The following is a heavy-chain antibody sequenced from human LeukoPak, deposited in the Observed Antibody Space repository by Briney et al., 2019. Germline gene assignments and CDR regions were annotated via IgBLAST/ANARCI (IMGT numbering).Heavy chain of an antibody. CDR3: ARERTPKHYYGSGTYDH. V-gene: IGHV3-30*02. J-gene: IGHJ4*02. Sequence: PGGSLRLSCTASGFTFSNYGMHWVRQSPDKGLEWVAFIQHDGIDKYYTDSVKGRFTISRDTTQNSLYLQMNSLRADDTALYYCARERTPKHYYGSGTYDHWGQGTLVTVSS. CDR1: GFTFSNYG. CDR2: IQHDGIDK. D-gene: IGHD3-10*01.